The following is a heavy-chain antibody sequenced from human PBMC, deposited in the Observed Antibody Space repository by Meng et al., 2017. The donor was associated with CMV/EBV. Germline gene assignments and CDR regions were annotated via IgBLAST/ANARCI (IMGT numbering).Heavy chain of an antibody. Sequence: LTCAASGFTFSSYSMNWVRQAPGKGLEWVSSISSSSSYIYYADSVKGRFTISRDNAKNSLYLQMNSLRAEDTAVYYCAGGIAAAGEVDYWGQGTLVTVSS. CDR2: ISSSSSYI. CDR3: AGGIAAAGEVDY. D-gene: IGHD6-13*01. CDR1: GFTFSSYS. J-gene: IGHJ4*02. V-gene: IGHV3-21*01.